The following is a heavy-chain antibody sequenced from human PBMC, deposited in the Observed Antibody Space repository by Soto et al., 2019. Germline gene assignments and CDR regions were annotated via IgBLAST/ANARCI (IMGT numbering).Heavy chain of an antibody. CDR1: GGTFSSYS. Sequence: QVQLVQSGAEVKKPGSSVKVSCKASGGTFSSYSINWVRQAPGQGLEWMGEIIPIFGTANYAQKFQGRVTITADESTSTAYMELSMLRDEDTAVYYCARDGGRHSGGIDYWGQGTLVTVSS. CDR2: IIPIFGTA. CDR3: ARDGGRHSGGIDY. D-gene: IGHD1-26*01. J-gene: IGHJ4*02. V-gene: IGHV1-69*01.